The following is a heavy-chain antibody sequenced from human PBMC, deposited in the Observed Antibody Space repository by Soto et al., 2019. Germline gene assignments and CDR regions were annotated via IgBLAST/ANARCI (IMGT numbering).Heavy chain of an antibody. Sequence: GGSLRLSCAASGFTFSSYAMSWVRQAPGKGLEWGSAISGSGGSTYYADSVKGRFTISRDNSKNTLYLQMNSLRAEDTAVYYCAKDGWRAAAGIGQYYYYGMDVWGQGTTVTVSS. CDR3: AKDGWRAAAGIGQYYYYGMDV. D-gene: IGHD6-13*01. CDR2: ISGSGGST. J-gene: IGHJ6*02. CDR1: GFTFSSYA. V-gene: IGHV3-23*01.